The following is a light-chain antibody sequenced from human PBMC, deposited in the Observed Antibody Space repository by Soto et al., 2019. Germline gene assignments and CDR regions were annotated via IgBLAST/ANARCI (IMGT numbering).Light chain of an antibody. CDR2: GAY. CDR3: QQYNDWPPMYT. Sequence: EVVMTQSPATLPVSPGDRATLSCRASQNVNNNLAWYQQRPGQAPRLLVYGAYTRATGIPARFSASGSGTEFTLTISSVQSEDLAVYYCQQYNDWPPMYTFGQGSKLEIK. V-gene: IGKV3-15*01. J-gene: IGKJ2*01. CDR1: QNVNNN.